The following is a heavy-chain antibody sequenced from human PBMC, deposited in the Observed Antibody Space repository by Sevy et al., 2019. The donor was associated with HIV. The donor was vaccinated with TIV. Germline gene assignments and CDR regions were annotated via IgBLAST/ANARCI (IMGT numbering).Heavy chain of an antibody. CDR1: GFSISGYG. D-gene: IGHD3-22*01. J-gene: IGHJ6*02. CDR2: ISYDGGVK. Sequence: GGSLRLSCAASGFSISGYGMHWVRQAPGKGLEWVAVISYDGGVKYFADSVKGRVTISRDNSKNTLYLQMNSLRPEDTAVYYCARDLPSAVINPFYYYGLDVWGQGTTVTVSS. V-gene: IGHV3-30*19. CDR3: ARDLPSAVINPFYYYGLDV.